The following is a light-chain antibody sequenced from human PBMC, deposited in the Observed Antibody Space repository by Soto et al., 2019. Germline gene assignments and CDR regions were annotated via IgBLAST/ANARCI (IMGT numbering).Light chain of an antibody. CDR2: AAS. CDR1: QDIAIY. Sequence: IQLTQSPSSLSASVGDRVTITCRASQDIAIYLAWYQQKPGEAPKLLIYAASTLYGGVPSRFSGSGSGTDFALTITSLQDEDFETYYCQQPRMYQSTLGGGTKVDIK. V-gene: IGKV1-9*01. CDR3: QQPRMYQST. J-gene: IGKJ4*01.